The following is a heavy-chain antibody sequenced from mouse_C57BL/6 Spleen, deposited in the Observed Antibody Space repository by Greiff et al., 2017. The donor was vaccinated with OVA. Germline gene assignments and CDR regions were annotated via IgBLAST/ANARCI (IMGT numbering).Heavy chain of an antibody. J-gene: IGHJ1*03. V-gene: IGHV10-1*01. CDR1: GFSFNTYA. D-gene: IGHD1-1*02. CDR3: VRRGGGYYWYFDV. Sequence: EVMLVESGGGLVQPKGSLKLSCAASGFSFNTYAMNWVRQAPGKGLEWVARIRSKSNNYATYYADSVKDRFTISRDDSESMLYLQMNNLKTEDTAMYYCVRRGGGYYWYFDVWGTGTTVTVSS. CDR2: IRSKSNNYAT.